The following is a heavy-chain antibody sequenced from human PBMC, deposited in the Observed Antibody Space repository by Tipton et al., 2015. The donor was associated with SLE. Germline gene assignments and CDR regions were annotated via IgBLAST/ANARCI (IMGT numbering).Heavy chain of an antibody. J-gene: IGHJ5*02. D-gene: IGHD3-3*01. CDR1: GGSITSYY. Sequence: TLSLTCTVSGGSITSYYWSWIRQPPGKGLEWIGYMYYSGSTNYNPSLKSRVTISVDTSKNQFSLKLSSVTAADTAVYYCARHPDFWSGQRWFDPWGQGTLVTVSS. V-gene: IGHV4-59*08. CDR2: MYYSGST. CDR3: ARHPDFWSGQRWFDP.